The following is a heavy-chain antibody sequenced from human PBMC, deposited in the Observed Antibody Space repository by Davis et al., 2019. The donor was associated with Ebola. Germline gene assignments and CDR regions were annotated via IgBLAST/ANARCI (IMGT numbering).Heavy chain of an antibody. V-gene: IGHV1-2*02. CDR1: GYTFTGYY. J-gene: IGHJ5*02. CDR2: INPNSGGT. D-gene: IGHD5-18*01. Sequence: ASVKVSCKASGYTFTGYYMHWVRQAPGQGLEWMGWINPNSGGTNYAQKFQGRVTMTRDTSISTAYMELSRLRSDDTAVYYCARNENNVDTAMVWYNWFDPWGQGTLVTVSS. CDR3: ARNENNVDTAMVWYNWFDP.